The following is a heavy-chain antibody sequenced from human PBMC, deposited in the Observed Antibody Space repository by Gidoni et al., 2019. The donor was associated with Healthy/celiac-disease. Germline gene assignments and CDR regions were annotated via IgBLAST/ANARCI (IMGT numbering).Heavy chain of an antibody. J-gene: IGHJ3*02. CDR2: ISWNSGSI. D-gene: IGHD3-16*02. Sequence: EVQLVESGGGLVQPGRSLRLSCAASGFTFDDYAMNWVRQAPGKGLEWVSGISWNSGSIGYSDSVKGRFTISRDNAKNSLYLQMNSLRAEDTALYYCAKDRVTFGGVIVKAFDIWGQGTMVTVSS. V-gene: IGHV3-9*01. CDR3: AKDRVTFGGVIVKAFDI. CDR1: GFTFDDYA.